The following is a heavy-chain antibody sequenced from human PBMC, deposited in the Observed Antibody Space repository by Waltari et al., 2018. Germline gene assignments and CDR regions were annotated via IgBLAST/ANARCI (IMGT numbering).Heavy chain of an antibody. D-gene: IGHD6-13*01. Sequence: QVQLQQWGAGLLKPSETLSLTCAVYGGSFSGYYWSWIRQPPGKGLEWIGEINHSGSTNYNPSLKSRVTISVDTSKNQFSLKLSSVTAADTAVYYCARGLRVSLSRKIAAAGQVDYWGQGTLVTVSS. J-gene: IGHJ4*02. CDR2: INHSGST. CDR1: GGSFSGYY. V-gene: IGHV4-34*01. CDR3: ARGLRVSLSRKIAAAGQVDY.